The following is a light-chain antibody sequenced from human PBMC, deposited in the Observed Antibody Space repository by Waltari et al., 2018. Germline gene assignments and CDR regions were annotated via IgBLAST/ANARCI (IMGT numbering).Light chain of an antibody. J-gene: IGKJ2*01. CDR3: QQYNNWPPYT. CDR2: GAS. V-gene: IGKV3-15*01. CDR1: QSISSS. Sequence: EIVMTQSPATLSVSPGERATLSCRASQSISSSLAWYQQKSGQAPRLLIYGASTRATGIPARFTGSGSGTEFTLTISSLQSEDFAVYYCQQYNNWPPYTFGQGTKLEIK.